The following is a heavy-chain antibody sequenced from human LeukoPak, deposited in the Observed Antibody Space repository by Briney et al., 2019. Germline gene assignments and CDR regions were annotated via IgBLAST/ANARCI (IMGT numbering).Heavy chain of an antibody. J-gene: IGHJ4*02. Sequence: ASVKVSCKASGYTFTSYGISWVRQAPGQGLEWMGWISAYNGNTNYAQKLQGRVTITTDTSTSTAYMELRSQRSDDTAVYYCARDQWNYYGSGSGENYYCDYWGQGTLVTVSS. CDR3: ARDQWNYYGSGSGENYYCDY. CDR2: ISAYNGNT. CDR1: GYTFTSYG. D-gene: IGHD3-10*01. V-gene: IGHV1-18*04.